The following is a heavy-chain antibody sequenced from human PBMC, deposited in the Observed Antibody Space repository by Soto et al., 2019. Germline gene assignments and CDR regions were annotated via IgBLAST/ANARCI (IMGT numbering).Heavy chain of an antibody. CDR1: GFSFSTYW. V-gene: IGHV3-7*01. J-gene: IGHJ4*02. Sequence: EVQLVESGGGLVQPGGSLRLSCAASGFSFSTYWMSWVRQAPGKGLEWVANIKQDGSEKYYVDSVKGRFTISRDNAKNSLYLQMNGLRGEDTAVYYCATRGYCSGGSCSQVVDYWGQGTLVIVSS. D-gene: IGHD2-15*01. CDR2: IKQDGSEK. CDR3: ATRGYCSGGSCSQVVDY.